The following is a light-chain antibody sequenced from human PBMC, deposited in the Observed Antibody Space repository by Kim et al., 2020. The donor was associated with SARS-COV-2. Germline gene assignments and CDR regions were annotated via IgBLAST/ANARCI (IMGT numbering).Light chain of an antibody. Sequence: LSPAERATLSCRASQSVSSYLAWYQQKPGQAPRLLIYDAFNRATGIPARFSGRGSGTDFTLTISSLEPEDFAVYYCQQRSNWPPLTFGGGTKLEI. CDR3: QQRSNWPPLT. CDR2: DAF. CDR1: QSVSSY. V-gene: IGKV3-11*01. J-gene: IGKJ4*01.